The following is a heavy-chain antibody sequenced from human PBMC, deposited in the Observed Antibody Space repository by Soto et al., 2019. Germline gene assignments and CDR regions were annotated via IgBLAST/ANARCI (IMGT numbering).Heavy chain of an antibody. J-gene: IGHJ6*01. CDR2: INPNSGGT. V-gene: IGHV1-2*04. D-gene: IGHD6-19*01. CDR1: GYTFTGYY. CDR3: ARDLAAARLGTWGGLSGWYGGRYYYYGMDV. Sequence: QVQLVQSGAEVKKPGASVKVSCKASGYTFTGYYMHWVRQAPGQGLEWMGWINPNSGGTNYAQKFQGWGTMTRDTSISTAYMELSRLRSDDTAVYYCARDLAAARLGTWGGLSGWYGGRYYYYGMDVW.